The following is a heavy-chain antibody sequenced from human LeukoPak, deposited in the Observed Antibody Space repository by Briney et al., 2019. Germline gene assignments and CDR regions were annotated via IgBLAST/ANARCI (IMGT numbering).Heavy chain of an antibody. CDR1: GYTFTGYY. CDR2: INPNSGGT. D-gene: IGHD3-16*01. J-gene: IGHJ4*02. Sequence: ASVKDSCKASGYTFTGYYMHWVRQAPGQGLEWMGWINPNSGGTNYAQKFQGRVTMTRDTSISTAYMELSRLRSDDTAVYYCARSPIMITFGGVDYDYWGQGTLVTVSS. CDR3: ARSPIMITFGGVDYDY. V-gene: IGHV1-2*02.